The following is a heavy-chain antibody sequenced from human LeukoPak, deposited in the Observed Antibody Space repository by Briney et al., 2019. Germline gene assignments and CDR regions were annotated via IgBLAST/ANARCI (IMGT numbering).Heavy chain of an antibody. J-gene: IGHJ4*02. Sequence: SETLSLTCTVSGDSISSSNYYWGWIRQPPGKGLEWIGNVYYSGSTFYNPSLKSRVTISVDTSKNQFSLKLGSVTAADTAVYYCATSYGGHGNVFDYWGQGTLVTVSS. CDR2: VYYSGST. CDR3: ATSYGGHGNVFDY. D-gene: IGHD4-23*01. CDR1: GDSISSSNYY. V-gene: IGHV4-39*01.